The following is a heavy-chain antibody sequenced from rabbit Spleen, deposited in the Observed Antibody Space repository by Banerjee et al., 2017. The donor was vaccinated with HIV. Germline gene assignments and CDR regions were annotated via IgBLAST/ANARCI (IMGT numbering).Heavy chain of an antibody. CDR2: IITTSGSA. J-gene: IGHJ4*01. Sequence: QEQLVESGGGLVQPEGSLTLTCTASGFSFSSSYYMCWVHQAPGKGLEWIACIITTSGSAYYASWAKGRFTITRSTSLNTVTLQLNSLTAADTATYFCARGYPSSGDGYALWGPGTLVTVS. CDR1: GFSFSSSYY. CDR3: ARGYPSSGDGYAL. V-gene: IGHV1S45*01. D-gene: IGHD1-1*01.